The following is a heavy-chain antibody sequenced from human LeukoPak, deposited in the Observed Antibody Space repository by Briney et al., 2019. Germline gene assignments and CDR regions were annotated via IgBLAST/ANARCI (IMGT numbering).Heavy chain of an antibody. V-gene: IGHV4-59*01. CDR1: GGSISSYY. CDR2: IYYSGST. Sequence: SETLSLTCTASGGSISSYYWSWIRQPPGKGLEWIGYIYYSGSTNYNPSLKSRVTISVDTSKNQFSLKLSSVTAADSAMYCYAWAIIVTTYYYYYGMDVWGQGTTVTVPS. CDR3: AWAIIVTTYYYYYGMDV. J-gene: IGHJ6*02. D-gene: IGHD2-21*01.